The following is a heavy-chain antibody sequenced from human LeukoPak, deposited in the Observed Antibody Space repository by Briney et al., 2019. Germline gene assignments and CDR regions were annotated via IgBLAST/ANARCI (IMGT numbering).Heavy chain of an antibody. CDR2: ISRGVGST. J-gene: IGHJ4*02. CDR1: GFTFSSYD. CDR3: VKKGQADDDGKPD. Sequence: PGGSLRLSCAASGFTFSSYDMSWVRQAPGKGLECVSAISRGVGSTYYADSVKGRFTISRDNSKNTLYVQMNNLRADDTAVYYRVKKGQADDDGKPDWGQGALVTVSP. V-gene: IGHV3-23*01. D-gene: IGHD1-1*01.